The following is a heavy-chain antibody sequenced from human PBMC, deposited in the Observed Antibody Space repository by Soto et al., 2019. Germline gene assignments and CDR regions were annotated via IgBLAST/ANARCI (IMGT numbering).Heavy chain of an antibody. CDR3: ARLGPYASGTYSFRHNRLDP. J-gene: IGHJ5*02. V-gene: IGHV3-53*01. D-gene: IGHD3-10*01. CDR2: IFIGGTT. Sequence: GGSLRLSCAASGFTVSTSQMTWVRQAPGKGLEWVSVIFIGGTTQYAESVKGRFTVSRDKSENTVVLQMNSVRAEDAAVYYCARLGPYASGTYSFRHNRLDPWGQGTQVTVSS. CDR1: GFTVSTSQ.